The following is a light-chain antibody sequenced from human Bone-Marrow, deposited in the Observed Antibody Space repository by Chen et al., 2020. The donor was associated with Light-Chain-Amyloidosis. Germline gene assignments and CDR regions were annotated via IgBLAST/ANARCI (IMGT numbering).Light chain of an antibody. CDR3: QAADSSGTYEVV. CDR1: ELPTKY. Sequence: SYELTQSPSVSVSRGQTARIPCSGDELPTKYAYWYQQKPGQAPVLDVHRDTERLSGIAQRFSSSSEGTTDKLTGSGVQAEDEADSHCQAADSSGTYEVVFGGGTKLSVL. J-gene: IGLJ3*02. V-gene: IGLV3-25*03. CDR2: RDT.